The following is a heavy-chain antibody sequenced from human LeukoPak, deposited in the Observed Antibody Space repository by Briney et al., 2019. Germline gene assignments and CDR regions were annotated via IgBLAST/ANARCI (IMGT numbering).Heavy chain of an antibody. V-gene: IGHV1-2*02. D-gene: IGHD3-22*01. J-gene: IGHJ4*02. Sequence: ASVKVSCKASGYTFTGYYMHGVRQAPGQGLEWRGWINPNSGGTNYAQKFQGRVTMTRDTSISTAYMELSRLRSDDTAVYYCARGYYDSSGYYNFDYWGQGTLVTVSS. CDR3: ARGYYDSSGYYNFDY. CDR1: GYTFTGYY. CDR2: INPNSGGT.